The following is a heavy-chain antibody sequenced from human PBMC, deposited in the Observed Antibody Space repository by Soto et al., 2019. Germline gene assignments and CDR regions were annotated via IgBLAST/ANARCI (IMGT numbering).Heavy chain of an antibody. J-gene: IGHJ4*02. D-gene: IGHD6-19*01. V-gene: IGHV4-39*01. CDR3: ARLSHRAAGGWAGGTYDY. Sequence: SETLSLTCTVSGGSISSSSYYWGWIRQPPGKGLEWIGSIYYSGSTYYNPSLKSRVTISVDTSKNQFSLKLSSVTAADTAVYYCARLSHRAAGGWAGGTYDYWGQGTLVTVSS. CDR2: IYYSGST. CDR1: GGSISSSSYY.